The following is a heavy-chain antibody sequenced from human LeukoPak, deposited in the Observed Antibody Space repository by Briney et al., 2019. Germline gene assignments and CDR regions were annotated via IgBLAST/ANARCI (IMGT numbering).Heavy chain of an antibody. V-gene: IGHV3-48*02. D-gene: IGHD2-2*01. Sequence: PGGSLRLSCAASGFTFSSYSMNWVRQAPGKGLEWVSYISSSSSTIYYADSVKGRFTISRDNAKNSLYLQMNSLRDEDTAVYYCAREGYCSSTNCPSNGMDVWGQGTTVTVSS. J-gene: IGHJ6*02. CDR3: AREGYCSSTNCPSNGMDV. CDR1: GFTFSSYS. CDR2: ISSSSSTI.